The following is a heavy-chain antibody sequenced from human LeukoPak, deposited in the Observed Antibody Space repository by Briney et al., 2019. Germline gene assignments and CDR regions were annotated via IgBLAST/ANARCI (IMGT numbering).Heavy chain of an antibody. CDR3: ARDAGQQVSYYYGMDV. CDR1: GFTFSSYA. J-gene: IGHJ6*02. V-gene: IGHV3-11*01. D-gene: IGHD6-13*01. CDR2: ISSSGSTI. Sequence: GGSLRLSCAASGFTFSSYAMSWIRQAPGKGLEWVSYISSSGSTIYYADSVKGRFTISRDNAKNSLYLQMNSLRAEDTAVYYCARDAGQQVSYYYGMDVWGQGTTVTVSS.